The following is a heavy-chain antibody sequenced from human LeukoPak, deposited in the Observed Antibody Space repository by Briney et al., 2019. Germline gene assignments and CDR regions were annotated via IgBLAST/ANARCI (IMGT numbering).Heavy chain of an antibody. CDR1: GFTFSSYA. J-gene: IGHJ4*02. CDR3: AKGRWFGELLSPFFDY. CDR2: ISGSGGST. Sequence: GGSLRLSCAASGFTFSSYAMSWVRQTPGKGLEWVSAISGSGGSTYYADSVKGRFTSSRDNSKNTLYLQMNSLRAEDTAVYYCAKGRWFGELLSPFFDYWGQGTLVTVSS. V-gene: IGHV3-23*01. D-gene: IGHD3-10*01.